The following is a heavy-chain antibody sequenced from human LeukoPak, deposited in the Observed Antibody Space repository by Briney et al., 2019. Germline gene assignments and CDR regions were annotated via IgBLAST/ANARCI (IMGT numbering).Heavy chain of an antibody. CDR1: GGSFSDYY. CDR2: INHSGST. J-gene: IGHJ5*02. CDR3: AIVAQGWFDP. Sequence: SETLSLTCAVYGGSFSDYYWTWIRQPPGKGLEWIGEINHSGSTNYNPSLKSRVTISVDTSKNQFSLKLSSVTAADTAVYYCAIVAQGWFDPWGQGTLVTVSS. V-gene: IGHV4-34*01.